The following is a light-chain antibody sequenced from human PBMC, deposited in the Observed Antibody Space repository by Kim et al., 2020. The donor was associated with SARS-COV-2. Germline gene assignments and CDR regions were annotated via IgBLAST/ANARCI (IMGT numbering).Light chain of an antibody. CDR3: QAWDSDSAEV. J-gene: IGLJ2*01. CDR2: QDK. CDR1: KLGDKY. V-gene: IGLV3-1*01. Sequence: SPGQTASITCSGDKLGDKYVCWYQQKSGLSPLMVIYQDKKRPSGIPERFSGSNSGNTATLTISGTQAMDEGDYYCQAWDSDSAEVFGGGTQLTVL.